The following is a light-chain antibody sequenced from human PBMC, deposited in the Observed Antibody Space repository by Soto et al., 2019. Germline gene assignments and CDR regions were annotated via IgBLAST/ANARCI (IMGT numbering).Light chain of an antibody. CDR2: NND. CDR3: EAWDDSLYGAV. J-gene: IGLJ2*01. Sequence: QSVLTQPPSASGTPGQRVTISCSGSSSNIGANPINWYQQLPGTAPKLLIYNNDQRPSGVPDRFSASKSGTSASLAISGLQSEDEADDYYEAWDDSLYGAVLGGGTQLTVL. V-gene: IGLV1-44*01. CDR1: SSNIGANP.